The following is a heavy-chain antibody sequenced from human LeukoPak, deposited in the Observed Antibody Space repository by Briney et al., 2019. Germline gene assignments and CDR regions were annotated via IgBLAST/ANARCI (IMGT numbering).Heavy chain of an antibody. Sequence: GGSLRLSCAASGFTVSTNYMSWVRQAPGKGLEWVSVIYSGGNTYYADSVKDRFTISRDNSKNTMYLQMNSLRAEDTAVYYCARMNYVSSGWGAPFDYWGQGTLVTVSS. CDR2: IYSGGNT. D-gene: IGHD1-7*01. CDR1: GFTVSTNY. J-gene: IGHJ4*02. V-gene: IGHV3-66*01. CDR3: ARMNYVSSGWGAPFDY.